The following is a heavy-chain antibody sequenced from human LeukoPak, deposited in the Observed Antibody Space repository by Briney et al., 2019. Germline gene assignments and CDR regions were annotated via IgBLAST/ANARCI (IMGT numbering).Heavy chain of an antibody. CDR2: ISSSGDGT. CDR3: AIRGARRYFDY. J-gene: IGHJ4*02. Sequence: GGSLRLSCAASGFTFSSFAMSWVRQAPGKGLEWVSTISSSGDGTYYADSVKGRFTISRDNSKNTMSLQMNTLRAEDTAVYYCAIRGARRYFDYWGQGTLVTVSS. CDR1: GFTFSSFA. D-gene: IGHD6-6*01. V-gene: IGHV3-23*01.